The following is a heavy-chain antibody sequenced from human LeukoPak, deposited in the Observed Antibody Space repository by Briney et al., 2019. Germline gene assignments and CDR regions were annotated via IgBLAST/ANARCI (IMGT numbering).Heavy chain of an antibody. CDR1: GCTFSSYS. V-gene: IGHV3-48*02. CDR3: AREPPRDDDAFDI. Sequence: PGGSLRLSCAASGCTFSSYSMNWVRQAPGKGLEWVSYMNSRRSTIYYADSVKVRFTVSRNNAKNSLYLQMTSLRDEDTAVYYCAREPPRDDDAFDIWGQGTMVTVSS. CDR2: MNSRRSTI. J-gene: IGHJ3*02. D-gene: IGHD2-21*01.